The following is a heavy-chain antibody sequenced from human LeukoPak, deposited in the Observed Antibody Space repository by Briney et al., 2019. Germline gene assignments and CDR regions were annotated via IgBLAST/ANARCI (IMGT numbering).Heavy chain of an antibody. CDR1: GGSFSGYY. J-gene: IGHJ5*02. D-gene: IGHD2-21*02. V-gene: IGHV4-34*01. CDR3: ARRYCGGDCYPMGDWFDP. Sequence: SETLSLTCAVYGGSFSGYYWSWIRQPPGKGLEWIGEINHSGSTNYNPSLKSRVTISVDTSKNQLSLKLSSVTAADTAVYYCARRYCGGDCYPMGDWFDPWGQGTLVTVSS. CDR2: INHSGST.